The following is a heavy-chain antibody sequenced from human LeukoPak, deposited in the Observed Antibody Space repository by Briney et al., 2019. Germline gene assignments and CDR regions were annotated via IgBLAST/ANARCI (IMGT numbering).Heavy chain of an antibody. D-gene: IGHD3-22*01. CDR1: GYTFTGYF. J-gene: IGHJ4*02. CDR2: LNPNTGGT. Sequence: VASVKVSCKASGYTFTGYFLHWVRQAPGQGVEWMGWLNPNTGGTNSAQKFQGRVSMTRDTSISTAYMELSSLTSDDTAVYFCARVNNYYDASNYLYYFDSWGQGTLVTVSS. V-gene: IGHV1-2*02. CDR3: ARVNNYYDASNYLYYFDS.